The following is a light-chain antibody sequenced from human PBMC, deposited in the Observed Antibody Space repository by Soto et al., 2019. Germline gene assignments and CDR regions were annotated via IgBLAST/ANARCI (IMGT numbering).Light chain of an antibody. CDR3: QQVNTYT. Sequence: DIQLTQSPSFLSASVGDRVTITCRASLGISTYLAGYQQKPGKAPNLLIYAASTLQSVVPARFSGSGSGPEFTLTISSLQPEDFATYYCQQVNTYTFGPGTKVDIK. CDR1: LGISTY. V-gene: IGKV1-9*01. CDR2: AAS. J-gene: IGKJ3*01.